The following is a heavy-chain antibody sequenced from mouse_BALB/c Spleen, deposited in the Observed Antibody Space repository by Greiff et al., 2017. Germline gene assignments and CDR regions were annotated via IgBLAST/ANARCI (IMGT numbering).Heavy chain of an antibody. Sequence: EVQLVESGPGLVKPSQSLSLTCSVTGYSITSGYYWNWIRQFPGNKLEWMGYISYDGSNNYNPSLKNRISITRDTSKNQFFLKLNSVTTEDTATYYCASQEDYYGSSGYAMDYWGQGTSVTVSS. CDR3: ASQEDYYGSSGYAMDY. V-gene: IGHV3-6*02. CDR2: ISYDGSN. J-gene: IGHJ4*01. D-gene: IGHD1-1*01. CDR1: GYSITSGYY.